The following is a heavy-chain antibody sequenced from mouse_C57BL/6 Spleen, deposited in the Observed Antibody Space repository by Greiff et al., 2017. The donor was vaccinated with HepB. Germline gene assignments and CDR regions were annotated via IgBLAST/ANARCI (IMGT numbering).Heavy chain of an antibody. CDR3: AVDSSGPFAY. D-gene: IGHD3-2*02. CDR1: GYTFTSYW. V-gene: IGHV1-61*01. CDR2: IYPSDSET. Sequence: VQLQQPGAELVRPGSSVKLSCKASGYTFTSYWMDWVKQRPGQGLEWIGNIYPSDSETHYNQKFKDKATLTVDKSSSTAYMQRSSLTSEDSAVYYCAVDSSGPFAYWGQGTLVTVSA. J-gene: IGHJ3*01.